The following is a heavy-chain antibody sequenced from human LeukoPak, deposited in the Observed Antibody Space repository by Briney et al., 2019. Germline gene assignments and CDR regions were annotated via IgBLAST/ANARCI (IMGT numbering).Heavy chain of an antibody. Sequence: GASVKVSCKASGGTFSSYAISWVRQAPGQGLEWMGIINPNGGSTSYAQKFQGRVTMTRDTSTSTVYMELSSLRSEDTAVYYRARSVSSGWYAEFDYWGQGTLVTISS. CDR2: INPNGGST. CDR3: ARSVSSGWYAEFDY. V-gene: IGHV1-46*03. CDR1: GGTFSSYA. D-gene: IGHD6-19*01. J-gene: IGHJ4*02.